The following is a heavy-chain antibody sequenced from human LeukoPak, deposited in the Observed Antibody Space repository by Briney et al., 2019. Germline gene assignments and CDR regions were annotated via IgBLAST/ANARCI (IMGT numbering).Heavy chain of an antibody. V-gene: IGHV3-30*01. Sequence: PGGSLRLSCAASGFTFSSYAMHWVRQAPGKGLEWVAVISYDGSNKYYADSVKGRFTISRDNSKNTLYLQMNSLRAEDTAVYYCARRGYSSSSWDYYYYYMDVWGEGTTVTVSS. J-gene: IGHJ6*03. CDR2: ISYDGSNK. CDR1: GFTFSSYA. D-gene: IGHD6-6*01. CDR3: ARRGYSSSSWDYYYYYMDV.